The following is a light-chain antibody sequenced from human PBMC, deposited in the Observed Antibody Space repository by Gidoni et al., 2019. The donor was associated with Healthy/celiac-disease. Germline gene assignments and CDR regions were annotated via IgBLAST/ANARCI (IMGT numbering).Light chain of an antibody. Sequence: QSALTQPASVSGSPGQSITISCTGTSSDVGGYNYVSWYQQHPGKAPKLMIYEVNNRPSGVSNRFSGSKSGNTASLTISGLQAEDEADYYCSSYTSSSTLGGVFGGGTKLTVL. CDR2: EVN. V-gene: IGLV2-14*01. CDR1: SSDVGGYNY. J-gene: IGLJ2*01. CDR3: SSYTSSSTLGGV.